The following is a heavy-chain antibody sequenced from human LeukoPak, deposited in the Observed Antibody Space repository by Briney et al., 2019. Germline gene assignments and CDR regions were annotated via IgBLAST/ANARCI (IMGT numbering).Heavy chain of an antibody. D-gene: IGHD3-10*01. Sequence: LETLSLTCTVSGGSISSSSYYWGWIRQPPGKGLEWIGSIYYSGSTYYNPSLKSRVTISVDTSKNQFSLKLSSVTAADTAVYYCARSHVQLLWFGESSNWFDPWGQGTLVTVSS. CDR2: IYYSGST. CDR3: ARSHVQLLWFGESSNWFDP. J-gene: IGHJ5*02. V-gene: IGHV4-39*01. CDR1: GGSISSSSYY.